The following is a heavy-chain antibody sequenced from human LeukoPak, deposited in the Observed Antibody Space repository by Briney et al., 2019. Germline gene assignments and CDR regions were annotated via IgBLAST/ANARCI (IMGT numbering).Heavy chain of an antibody. CDR3: ARVQLRWGGFDY. CDR2: ISAYNGNT. J-gene: IGHJ4*02. D-gene: IGHD3-16*01. V-gene: IGHV1-18*01. Sequence: MGWISAYNGNTSYAQKLQGRVTMTTDTSTSTAYMELRSLRSDDTAVYYCARVQLRWGGFDYWGQGTLVTVSS.